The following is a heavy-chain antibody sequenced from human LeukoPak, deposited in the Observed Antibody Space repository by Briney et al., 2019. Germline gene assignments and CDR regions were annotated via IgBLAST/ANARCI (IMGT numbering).Heavy chain of an antibody. CDR3: VRESSVWVGPGIGRPLDV. D-gene: IGHD3-16*01. CDR1: GFTFSDYW. Sequence: GGSLRLTCAVSGFTFSDYWMTWVRQAPGRGLEWVANIKEDGSDKQYVDSVQGRFTISRDNAENSLYLQMNSLRAEDTAVYYCVRESSVWVGPGIGRPLDVWGKGTAVTVSS. CDR2: IKEDGSDK. V-gene: IGHV3-7*01. J-gene: IGHJ6*04.